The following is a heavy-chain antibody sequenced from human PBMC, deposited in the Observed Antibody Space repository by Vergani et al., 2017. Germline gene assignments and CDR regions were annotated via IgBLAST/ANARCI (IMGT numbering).Heavy chain of an antibody. V-gene: IGHV3-74*01. D-gene: IGHD3-22*01. CDR3: TKAGQYDSDNFHDS. Sequence: EVQLVESGGGLIHPGGSLRLSCEGSGFSFSGYWMHWVRQSPEKGLVWVSRIKSDGSITNYADSVKGRLTISRDNSQTTVFLQMNSLRADDSAVYYCTKAGQYDSDNFHDSWGQGALVTVAS. CDR2: IKSDGSIT. CDR1: GFSFSGYW. J-gene: IGHJ1*01.